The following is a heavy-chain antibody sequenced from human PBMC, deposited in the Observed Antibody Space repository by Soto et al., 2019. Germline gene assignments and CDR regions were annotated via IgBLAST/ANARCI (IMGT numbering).Heavy chain of an antibody. D-gene: IGHD3-10*01. Sequence: SETLSLTCAVSGGSISSPDWWSWVRQPPGKGLEWIGEIYHTGTTNYNPSLQSRVTISVDKSKNQFSLTLSSVTTADTAVYFCARGPPPGHYYGSGTSYWGPGTLVTVSS. CDR1: GGSISSPDW. CDR3: ARGPPPGHYYGSGTSY. V-gene: IGHV4-4*02. J-gene: IGHJ4*02. CDR2: IYHTGTT.